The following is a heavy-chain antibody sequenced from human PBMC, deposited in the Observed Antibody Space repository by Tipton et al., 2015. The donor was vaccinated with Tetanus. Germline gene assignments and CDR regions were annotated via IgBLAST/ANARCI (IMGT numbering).Heavy chain of an antibody. J-gene: IGHJ3*02. CDR1: GDSVSSNSAA. Sequence: GLVKPSQTLSLTCAISGDSVSSNSAAWNWIRQSPSRGLEWLGRTYYRSKWYNDYAVSVKSRITINPDTSKNQFSLQLNSVTPEDTAVYYCARDGQHLVRDGGYAFDIWGQGTMVTVSS. V-gene: IGHV6-1*01. D-gene: IGHD6-13*01. CDR2: TYYRSKWYN. CDR3: ARDGQHLVRDGGYAFDI.